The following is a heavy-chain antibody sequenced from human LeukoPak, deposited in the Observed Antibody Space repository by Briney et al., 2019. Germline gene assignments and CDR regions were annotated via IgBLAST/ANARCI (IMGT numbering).Heavy chain of an antibody. CDR3: ARMHVLLWLRELLSGRYFDY. CDR1: GGSFSGYY. Sequence: SETLSLTCAVYGGSFSGYYWSWIRQPPGKGLEWIGEINHSGSTNYNPSLKSRVTISVDTSKNQFSLKLSSVTAADTAVYYCARMHVLLWLRELLSGRYFDYWGQGTLVTVSS. J-gene: IGHJ4*02. V-gene: IGHV4-34*01. D-gene: IGHD3-10*01. CDR2: INHSGST.